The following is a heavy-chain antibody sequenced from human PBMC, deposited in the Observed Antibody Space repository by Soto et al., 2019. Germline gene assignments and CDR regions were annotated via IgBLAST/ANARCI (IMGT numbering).Heavy chain of an antibody. J-gene: IGHJ4*02. CDR3: AKSGYSSSWYPADY. CDR2: ISGSGGST. D-gene: IGHD6-13*01. V-gene: IGHV3-23*01. Sequence: GESLKISCAASGFTFSSYAMSWVRQAPGKGLEWVSAISGSGGSTYYADSVKGRFTISRDNSKNTLYLQMNSLRAEDTAVYYCAKSGYSSSWYPADYWGQGTLVTVSS. CDR1: GFTFSSYA.